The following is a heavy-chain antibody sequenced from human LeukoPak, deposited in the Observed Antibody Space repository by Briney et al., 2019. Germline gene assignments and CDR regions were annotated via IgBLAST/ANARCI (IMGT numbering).Heavy chain of an antibody. V-gene: IGHV3-7*01. J-gene: IGHJ4*02. CDR3: ARDIGGYGDYFFDY. CDR2: IKQDGSEK. D-gene: IGHD4-17*01. CDR1: GFIFSSYW. Sequence: GRPLRLSCAASGFIFSSYWMSWVRQAPGKGLEWVANIKQDGSEKYYVDSVKGRFTISRDNAKNSLYLQMNSWRAEDTAVYYCARDIGGYGDYFFDYWGQGTLVTVSS.